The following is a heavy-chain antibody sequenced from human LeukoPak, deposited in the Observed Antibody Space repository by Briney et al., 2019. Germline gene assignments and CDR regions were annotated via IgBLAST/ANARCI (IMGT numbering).Heavy chain of an antibody. CDR2: ISYDGSNK. J-gene: IGHJ4*02. V-gene: IGHV3-30-3*01. CDR3: ARDITMIVVAYLFDY. CDR1: GFTFSSYA. Sequence: PGGSLRLSCAASGFTFSSYAMHWVRQAPGKGLEWVAVISYDGSNKYYADSVKGRFTISRDNSKNTLYLQMNSLRAEDTAVYYCARDITMIVVAYLFDYWGQGTLVTVSS. D-gene: IGHD3-22*01.